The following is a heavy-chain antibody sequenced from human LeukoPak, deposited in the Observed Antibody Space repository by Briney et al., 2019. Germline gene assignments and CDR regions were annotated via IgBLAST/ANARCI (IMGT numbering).Heavy chain of an antibody. CDR2: ISGSGGST. Sequence: GGSLRLSCAASGFPFSSYAMSWVRQAPGKGLEWVSAISGSGGSTYYADSVKGRFTISRDNSKNTLYLQMNSLRAEDTAVYYCARPLGYYYDSSGYDFDYWGQGTLVTVSS. V-gene: IGHV3-23*01. D-gene: IGHD3-22*01. CDR3: ARPLGYYYDSSGYDFDY. J-gene: IGHJ4*02. CDR1: GFPFSSYA.